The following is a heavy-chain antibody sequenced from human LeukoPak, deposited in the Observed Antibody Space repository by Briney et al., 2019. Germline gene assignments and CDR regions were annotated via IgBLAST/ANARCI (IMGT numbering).Heavy chain of an antibody. D-gene: IGHD2-2*01. CDR3: ARDRYCTTTRCSDY. CDR2: ISTDGSST. V-gene: IGHV3-74*03. J-gene: IGHJ4*02. CDR1: GFTFSSYS. Sequence: GGSLRLSCAASGFTFSSYSMNWVRQAPGKGLEWVSSISTDGSSTTYADSVKGRFTISRDNAKNTLYLEMNSLTAEDTAVYYCARDRYCTTTRCSDYWGQGTLVTVSS.